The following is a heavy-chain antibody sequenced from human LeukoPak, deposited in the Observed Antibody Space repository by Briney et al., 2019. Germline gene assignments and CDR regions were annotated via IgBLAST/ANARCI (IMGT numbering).Heavy chain of an antibody. CDR1: GYTFTSYY. D-gene: IGHD3-22*01. J-gene: IGHJ5*02. Sequence: ASVKVSCKASGYTFTSYYMHWVRQAPGQGLEWMGIINPSGGSTSYAQKFQGRVTMTRDTSTSTVYMELSSLRSEDTAVYYCARGYGYYDSSGYPFDPWGQGTLVTVSS. V-gene: IGHV1-46*01. CDR3: ARGYGYYDSSGYPFDP. CDR2: INPSGGST.